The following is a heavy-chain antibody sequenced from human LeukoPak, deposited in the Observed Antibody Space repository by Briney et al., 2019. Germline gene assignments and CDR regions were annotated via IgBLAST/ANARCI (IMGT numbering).Heavy chain of an antibody. CDR1: GYTFTSYG. CDR3: ARDREGSSWYGGTNWFDP. J-gene: IGHJ5*02. D-gene: IGHD6-13*01. V-gene: IGHV1-18*04. CDR2: ISAYNGNT. Sequence: ASVKVSCRASGYTFTSYGISWVRQAPGQGLEWMGWISAYNGNTNYAQKLQGRVTMTTDTSTSTAYMALRSLSSDDTAVYYCARDREGSSWYGGTNWFDPWGQGTLVTVSS.